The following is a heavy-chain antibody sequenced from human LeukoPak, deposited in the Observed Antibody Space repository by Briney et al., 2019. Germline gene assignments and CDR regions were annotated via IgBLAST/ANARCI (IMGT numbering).Heavy chain of an antibody. D-gene: IGHD4-17*01. Sequence: ASVKVSCKASGYTFTSYGISWVRQAPGQGLEWLGWISAYNGNTNYAQKLQGRVTMTTDTSTSTAYMELSRLRSDDTAVYYCARSTVTRDWFDPWGQGTLVTVSS. V-gene: IGHV1-18*01. J-gene: IGHJ5*02. CDR2: ISAYNGNT. CDR1: GYTFTSYG. CDR3: ARSTVTRDWFDP.